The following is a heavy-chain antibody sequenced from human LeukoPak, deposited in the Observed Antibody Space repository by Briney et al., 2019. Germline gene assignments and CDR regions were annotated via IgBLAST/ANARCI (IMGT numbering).Heavy chain of an antibody. CDR2: ISGSGGST. D-gene: IGHD3-10*01. J-gene: IGHJ6*02. CDR3: ARGGSASHNMVRGVITSGYYYYGMDV. CDR1: GFTFSSYA. V-gene: IGHV3-23*01. Sequence: PGGSLRLSCAASGFTFSSYAMSWVRQAPGKGLEWVSAISGSGGSTYYADSVKGRFTISRDNAKNSLYLQMNSLRAEDTAVYYCARGGSASHNMVRGVITSGYYYYGMDVWGQGTTVTVSS.